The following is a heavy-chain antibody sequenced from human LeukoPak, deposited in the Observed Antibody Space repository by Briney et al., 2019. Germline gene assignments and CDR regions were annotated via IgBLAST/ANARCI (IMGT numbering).Heavy chain of an antibody. CDR1: EFTFGNIG. Sequence: GGPLSPPGAPLEFTFGNIGLSWAGRAQGRGLEWVANIKEDGSEKYYVDSVKGRFTISRDNARNSLYLQMNSLRAEDTAVYYCASGRQLGYWGQGTLVTVSS. V-gene: IGHV3-7*01. CDR3: ASGRQLGY. J-gene: IGHJ4*02. D-gene: IGHD6-13*01. CDR2: IKEDGSEK.